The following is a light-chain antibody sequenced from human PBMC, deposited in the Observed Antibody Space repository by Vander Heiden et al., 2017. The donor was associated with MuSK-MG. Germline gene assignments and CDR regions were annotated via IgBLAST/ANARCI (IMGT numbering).Light chain of an antibody. CDR3: QQSYSTPLT. V-gene: IGKV1-39*01. Sequence: DIQMTQSPSSLSASVGDRVTITCRASQSISSYLNWYQQKPRKAPKLLIYAASSLQSGVPSRFSGSGSRTDFTLTISSLQPEDFATYYCQQSYSTPLTFGGGTKVEIK. J-gene: IGKJ4*01. CDR2: AAS. CDR1: QSISSY.